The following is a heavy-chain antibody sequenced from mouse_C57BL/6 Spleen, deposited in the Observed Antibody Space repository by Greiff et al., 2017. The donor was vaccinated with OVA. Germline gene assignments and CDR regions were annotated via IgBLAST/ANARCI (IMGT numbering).Heavy chain of an antibody. D-gene: IGHD1-1*01. CDR2: INPNYGTT. CDR1: GYSFTDYH. CDR3: ARGRDMTTVVDY. Sequence: EVKVVESGPELVKPGASVKISCTASGYSFTDYHMNWVKQSHGQSLEWIGVINPNYGTTSYNQKFKGKATLTVDQSSSTAYMQLHSLTSEDSAVYYRARGRDMTTVVDYWGQGTSGTVSS. J-gene: IGHJ4*01. V-gene: IGHV1-39*01.